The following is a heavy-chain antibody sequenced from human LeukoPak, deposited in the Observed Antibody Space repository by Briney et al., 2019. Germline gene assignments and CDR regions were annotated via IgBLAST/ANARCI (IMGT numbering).Heavy chain of an antibody. Sequence: GGSLRLSCGASGFSFSSYSMNWVRQAPGKGPEWVSAISGSGGSTYYADSVKGRFTISRDNSKNTLYLQMNSLRAEDTAVYYCAKAGYDFWSGYYTPFDYWGQGTLVTVSS. CDR1: GFSFSSYS. J-gene: IGHJ4*02. D-gene: IGHD3-3*01. CDR2: ISGSGGST. V-gene: IGHV3-23*01. CDR3: AKAGYDFWSGYYTPFDY.